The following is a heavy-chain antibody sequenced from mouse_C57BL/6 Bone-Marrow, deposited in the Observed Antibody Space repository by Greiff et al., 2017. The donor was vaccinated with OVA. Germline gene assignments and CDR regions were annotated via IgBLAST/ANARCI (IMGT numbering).Heavy chain of an antibody. V-gene: IGHV5-12*01. CDR2: ISNGGGST. CDR3: ARLDAMDY. J-gene: IGHJ4*01. CDR1: GFTFSDFY. Sequence: EVHLVESWGGLVQPGGSLKLSCAASGFTFSDFYMYWIRQTPEKRLEWVAYISNGGGSTYYPDTVKGRFTISRDNAKNTLYLQMRRLKSEDTAMYCCARLDAMDYWGQGTSVTVSS.